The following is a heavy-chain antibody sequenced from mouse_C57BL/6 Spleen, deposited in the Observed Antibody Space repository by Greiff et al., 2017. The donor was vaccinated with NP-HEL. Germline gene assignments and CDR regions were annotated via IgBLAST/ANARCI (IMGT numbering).Heavy chain of an antibody. CDR1: GYTFTDYN. D-gene: IGHD4-1*01. CDR2: INPNNGGT. V-gene: IGHV1-22*01. CDR3: AREYGNWDAMDY. J-gene: IGHJ4*01. Sequence: EVKLQESGPELVKPGASVKMSCKASGYTFTDYNMHWVKQSHGKSLEWIGYINPNNGGTSYNQKFKGKATLTVNKSSSTAYMELRSLTSEDSAVYYCAREYGNWDAMDYWGQGTSVTVSS.